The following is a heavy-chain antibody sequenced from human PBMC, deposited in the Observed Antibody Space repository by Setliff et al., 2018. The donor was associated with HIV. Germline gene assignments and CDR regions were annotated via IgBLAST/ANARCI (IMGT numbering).Heavy chain of an antibody. J-gene: IGHJ4*02. CDR2: IYLSDSDT. CDR1: GYTFPHSW. D-gene: IGHD2-21*02. CDR3: AREGVTGGDFDY. V-gene: IGHV5-51*01. Sequence: PGESLKISCKGSGYTFPHSWIGWVRQMPGKGLEWMGIIYLSDSDTRYSPSFQRQVTISADKSISTAYLQWRSLKASDTAIYYCAREGVTGGDFDYWGQGTLVTVSS.